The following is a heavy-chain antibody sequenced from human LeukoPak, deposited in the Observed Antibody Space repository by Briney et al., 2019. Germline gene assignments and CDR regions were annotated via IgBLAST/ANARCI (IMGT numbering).Heavy chain of an antibody. CDR3: AKGYFEYSSSSGFRY. CDR1: GFTFDDYA. D-gene: IGHD6-6*01. J-gene: IGHJ4*02. CDR2: ISWNSGSI. Sequence: GGSLRLSCAASGFTFDDYAMHWVRHAPGKGLGGVSGISWNSGSIGYADSVKGRFTISRDNAKNSLYLQMNSLRAEDTALYYCAKGYFEYSSSSGFRYWGQGTLVTVSS. V-gene: IGHV3-9*01.